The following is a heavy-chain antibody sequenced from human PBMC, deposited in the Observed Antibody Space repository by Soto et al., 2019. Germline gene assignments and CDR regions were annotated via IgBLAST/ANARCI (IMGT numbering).Heavy chain of an antibody. Sequence: EVQLVESGGGLVQPGGSLKLSCAASGFTFSGSAMAWVRQASGKGLEWVGRVRSEANGYATAYAASVKGRFTISRDDSKNTAYLQMNNLKTEDTAVYYCTRLSGDCSSASCLSLDYWGQGTLVTVSS. V-gene: IGHV3-73*02. D-gene: IGHD2-2*01. CDR2: VRSEANGYAT. J-gene: IGHJ4*02. CDR3: TRLSGDCSSASCLSLDY. CDR1: GFTFSGSA.